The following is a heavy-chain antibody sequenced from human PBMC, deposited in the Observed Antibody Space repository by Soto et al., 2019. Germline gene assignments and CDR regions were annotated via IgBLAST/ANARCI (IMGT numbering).Heavy chain of an antibody. D-gene: IGHD6-6*01. Sequence: PSATLSLTCFVSGDSINNTYWWSWVRQPPGKGLEWIGEINHSGSTNYNPSLKSRVTISVGTSKNQFSLKLSSVTAADTAVYYCARERSSSSVWFDPWGQGTLVTVSS. CDR2: INHSGST. CDR3: ARERSSSSVWFDP. J-gene: IGHJ5*02. V-gene: IGHV4-4*02. CDR1: GDSINNTYW.